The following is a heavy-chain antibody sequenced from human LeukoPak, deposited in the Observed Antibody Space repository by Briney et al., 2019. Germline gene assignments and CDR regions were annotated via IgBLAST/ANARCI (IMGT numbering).Heavy chain of an antibody. D-gene: IGHD4-17*01. Sequence: KPSETLSLTCTVSGGSIRSYYWSWIRQPPGKGLEWIGYIYYSGSTNYNPSLKSRVTISVDTSKNQFSLKLSSVTAADTAVYYCARFDGDYDFDPWGQGTLVTVSS. CDR3: ARFDGDYDFDP. J-gene: IGHJ5*02. CDR2: IYYSGST. CDR1: GGSIRSYY. V-gene: IGHV4-59*01.